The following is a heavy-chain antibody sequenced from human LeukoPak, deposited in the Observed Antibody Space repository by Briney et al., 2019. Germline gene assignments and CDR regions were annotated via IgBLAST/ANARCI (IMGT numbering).Heavy chain of an antibody. V-gene: IGHV3-11*04. CDR2: ISSSGSTI. CDR3: AELGITMIGGV. J-gene: IGHJ6*04. Sequence: LSLTCTVSGGSISSSSYYWGWIRQPPGKGLEWVSYISSSGSTIYYADSVKGLFTISRDNAKNSLYLQMNSLRAEDTAVYYCAELGITMIGGVWGKGTTVTISS. D-gene: IGHD3-10*02. CDR1: GGSISSSSYY.